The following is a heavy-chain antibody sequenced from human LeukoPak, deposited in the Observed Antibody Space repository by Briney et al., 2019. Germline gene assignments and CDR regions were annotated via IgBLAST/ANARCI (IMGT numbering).Heavy chain of an antibody. V-gene: IGHV1-2*02. J-gene: IGHJ4*02. CDR1: GYTFTGYY. CDR3: ARDGAVAGTVWFDY. CDR2: INPNSGGT. D-gene: IGHD6-19*01. Sequence: GASVKVSCKASGYTFTGYYMHWVRQAPGQGLEWMGWINPNSGGTNYAQKFQGRVTMTRDTSISTAYMELSRLRSDDTAVYYCARDGAVAGTVWFDYWGQGTLVTVSS.